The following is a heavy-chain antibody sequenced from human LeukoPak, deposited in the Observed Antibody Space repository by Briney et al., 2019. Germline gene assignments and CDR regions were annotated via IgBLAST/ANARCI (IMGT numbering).Heavy chain of an antibody. CDR1: GCTIGSYY. D-gene: IGHD1-26*01. CDR3: ARVRSGSYYFDY. V-gene: IGHV4-4*07. CDR2: IYSSGIT. J-gene: IGHJ4*02. Sequence: SETLSLTCRVSGCTIGSYYLHWMRQPAGKGLEWMGWIYSSGITNYNPSLKSRVTMSVDTSKNQFSLKLNSVTAADTAFYYCARVRSGSYYFDYWGQGTLVTVSS.